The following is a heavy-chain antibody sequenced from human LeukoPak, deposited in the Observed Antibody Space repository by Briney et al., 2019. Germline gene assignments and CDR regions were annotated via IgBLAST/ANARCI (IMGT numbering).Heavy chain of an antibody. J-gene: IGHJ4*02. CDR1: GGTFSSYA. Sequence: SVKVPCKASGGTFSSYAISWVRQAPGQGLEWMGRIIPIIDLANYAQKFQGRVTITADESTSTAYMELSSLRSEDTAIYYCARDNPPYCNGGSCYSYWGQGTLVTISS. CDR3: ARDNPPYCNGGSCYSY. V-gene: IGHV1-69*04. D-gene: IGHD2-15*01. CDR2: IIPIIDLA.